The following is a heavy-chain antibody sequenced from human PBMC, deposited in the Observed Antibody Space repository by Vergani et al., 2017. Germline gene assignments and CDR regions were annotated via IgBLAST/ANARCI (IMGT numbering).Heavy chain of an antibody. CDR3: TSFSPLVFGSGASDNWFDP. D-gene: IGHD3-10*02. J-gene: IGHJ5*02. V-gene: IGHV1-8*03. CDR2: MNPNSGNT. CDR1: GYTFTSYY. Sequence: QVQLVQSGAEVKKPGASVKVSCKASGYTFTSYYMHWVRQAPGQGLEWMGWMNPNSGNTGYAQKFQGRVTITRNTSISTAYMELSSLRSEVTAVDNCTSFSPLVFGSGASDNWFDPWGQGTLVTVSS.